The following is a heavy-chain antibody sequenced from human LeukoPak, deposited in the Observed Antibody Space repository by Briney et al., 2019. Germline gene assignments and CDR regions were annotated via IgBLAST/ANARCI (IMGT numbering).Heavy chain of an antibody. CDR2: ISYDGSNK. CDR1: GFTFSSYG. J-gene: IGHJ4*02. Sequence: GRSLRLSCAASGFTFSSYGMHWVRQAPGKGLEWVAVISYDGSNKYYADSVKGRFTISRDNSKNTLYLQMNSLRAEDTAVYYCAKAPVAAAGYYFDYWGRGTLVTVSS. D-gene: IGHD6-13*01. CDR3: AKAPVAAAGYYFDY. V-gene: IGHV3-30*18.